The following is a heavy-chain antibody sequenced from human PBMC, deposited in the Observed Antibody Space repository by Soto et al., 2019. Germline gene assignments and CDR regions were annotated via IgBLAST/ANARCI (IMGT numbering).Heavy chain of an antibody. V-gene: IGHV3-15*01. Sequence: RLSCAASGFTFSNAWMSRVRQAPGKGLEWVGRIKSKTDGGTTDYAAPVKGRFTISRDDSKNTLYLQMNSLKTEDTAVYYCTTSIAARPGVGRKNYYYYGMDVWGQGTTVTVSS. D-gene: IGHD6-6*01. CDR2: IKSKTDGGTT. CDR3: TTSIAARPGVGRKNYYYYGMDV. CDR1: GFTFSNAW. J-gene: IGHJ6*02.